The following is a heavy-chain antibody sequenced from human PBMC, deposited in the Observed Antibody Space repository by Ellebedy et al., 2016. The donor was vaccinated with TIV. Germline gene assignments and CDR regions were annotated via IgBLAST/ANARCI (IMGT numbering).Heavy chain of an antibody. J-gene: IGHJ4*02. CDR2: ISYDGSNK. Sequence: GGSLRLXXAASGFTFSSYGMHWVRQAPGKGLEWVAVISYDGSNKYYADSVKGRFTISRDNSKNTLYLQMNSLRAEDTAVYYCARSLDYDFLGTLGDWGQGTLVTVSS. CDR1: GFTFSSYG. D-gene: IGHD3-3*01. V-gene: IGHV3-33*05. CDR3: ARSLDYDFLGTLGD.